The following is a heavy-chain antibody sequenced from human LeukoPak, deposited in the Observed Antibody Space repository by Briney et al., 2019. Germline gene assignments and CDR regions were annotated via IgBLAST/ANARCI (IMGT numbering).Heavy chain of an antibody. V-gene: IGHV1-2*02. CDR1: GYTFTGYY. Sequence: ASVKVSCKASGYTFTGYYMHWVRQAPGQGLEWMGWINPNSGGTNYAQKFQGRVTMTRDTSISTAYMELSRLRSDDTAVYYCAREFSSIAALFDPWGQGTLVTVSS. CDR2: INPNSGGT. D-gene: IGHD6-6*01. J-gene: IGHJ5*02. CDR3: AREFSSIAALFDP.